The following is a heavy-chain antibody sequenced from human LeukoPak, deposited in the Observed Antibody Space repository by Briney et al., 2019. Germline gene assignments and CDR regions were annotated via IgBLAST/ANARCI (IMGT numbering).Heavy chain of an antibody. D-gene: IGHD2-15*01. J-gene: IGHJ6*02. CDR3: ARDSWVAAYYYYGMDV. CDR1: GFTFSSYG. CDR2: IWYDGSNK. V-gene: IGHV3-33*01. Sequence: GRSLRLSCAASGFTFSSYGMHWVSQAPGRGLEWVAVIWYDGSNKYYADSVKGRFTISRDNSKNTLYLQMNSLRAEDTAVYYCARDSWVAAYYYYGMDVWGQGTTVTVSS.